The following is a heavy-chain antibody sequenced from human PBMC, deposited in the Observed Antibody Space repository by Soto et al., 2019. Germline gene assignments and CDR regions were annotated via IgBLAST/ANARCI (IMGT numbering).Heavy chain of an antibody. J-gene: IGHJ3*02. CDR3: ARDDLRHYDILTGYPQNAFDI. D-gene: IGHD3-9*01. CDR1: RFNFSDYS. Sequence: WGSLRLSCEASRFNFSDYSMMWVRQAPGEGLEWVSSISSSSSYIYYADSVKGRFTISRDNAKNSLYLQMNSLRAEDTAVYYCARDDLRHYDILTGYPQNAFDIWGQGTMVTVSS. V-gene: IGHV3-21*01. CDR2: ISSSSSYI.